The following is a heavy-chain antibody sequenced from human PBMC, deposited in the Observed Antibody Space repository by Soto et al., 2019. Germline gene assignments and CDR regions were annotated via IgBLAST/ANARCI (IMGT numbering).Heavy chain of an antibody. CDR3: TRGTGARNWFDP. J-gene: IGHJ5*02. Sequence: QVQLQESGPRLVRPSGTLSLTCAVSGGSIYSSDWWSWVRQPPGEGLEWIGEIYYNGATNYHPSLKSRVTISLDKSENHFSLNLTSVTAADTAVYYCTRGTGARNWFDPWGQGARVAVSS. D-gene: IGHD1-26*01. CDR1: GGSIYSSDW. CDR2: IYYNGAT. V-gene: IGHV4-4*02.